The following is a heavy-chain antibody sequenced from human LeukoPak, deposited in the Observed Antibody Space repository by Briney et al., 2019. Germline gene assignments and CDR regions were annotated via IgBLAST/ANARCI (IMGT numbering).Heavy chain of an antibody. CDR3: ARAGYSGYDWNFDY. D-gene: IGHD5-12*01. J-gene: IGHJ4*02. Sequence: PSENLSLTCTVSGGSISSYYWSWIRQPPGKGLEWIGYIYYSGSTNYNPSLKSRVTISVDTSKNQFSLKLSSVTAADTAVYYCARAGYSGYDWNFDYWGQGTLVTVSS. CDR2: IYYSGST. CDR1: GGSISSYY. V-gene: IGHV4-59*01.